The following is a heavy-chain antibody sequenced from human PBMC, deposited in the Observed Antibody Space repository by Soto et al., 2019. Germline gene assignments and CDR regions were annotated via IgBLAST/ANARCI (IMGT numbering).Heavy chain of an antibody. CDR2: IYTSGSI. V-gene: IGHV4-4*07. CDR3: ARRVARGGYLDY. CDR1: CY. D-gene: IGHD1-26*01. Sequence: CYSRVFRQPLEKKKEWIGRIYTSGSINYNPSLKSRVTMSVDTSKNQFSLKLSSVTAADTAVYYCARRVARGGYLDYWGQATLGIV. J-gene: IGHJ4*02.